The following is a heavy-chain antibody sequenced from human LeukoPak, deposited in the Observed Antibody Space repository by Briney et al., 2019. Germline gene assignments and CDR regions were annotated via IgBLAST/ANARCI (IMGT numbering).Heavy chain of an antibody. CDR2: MNPNRGNT. J-gene: IGHJ4*02. CDR3: ARASGYELDY. D-gene: IGHD5-12*01. Sequence: WASVKVSCKTSGYTFTSYDINWARQAPGQGLEWMAWMNPNRGNTGYAQKFQGRVTMTRNTSINTAYMDLSSLRSDDTAVYYCARASGYELDYWGQGTLVTVSS. CDR1: GYTFTSYD. V-gene: IGHV1-8*01.